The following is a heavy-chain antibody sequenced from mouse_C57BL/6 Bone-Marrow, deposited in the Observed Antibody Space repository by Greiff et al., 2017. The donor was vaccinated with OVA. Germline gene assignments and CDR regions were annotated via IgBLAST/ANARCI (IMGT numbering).Heavy chain of an antibody. D-gene: IGHD2-5*01. CDR1: GYTFTSYW. J-gene: IGHJ1*03. CDR2: IHPNSGST. CDR3: ASGGFYYSNYIGWYFYV. Sequence: QVQLQQPGAELVKPGASVKLSCKTSGYTFTSYWMHWVKQRPGQGLEWIGMIHPNSGSTNYNEKFKSKATLTVDKSSSTAYMQLSSLTSEDSAVYYGASGGFYYSNYIGWYFYVWGTGTTVTVSA. V-gene: IGHV1-64*01.